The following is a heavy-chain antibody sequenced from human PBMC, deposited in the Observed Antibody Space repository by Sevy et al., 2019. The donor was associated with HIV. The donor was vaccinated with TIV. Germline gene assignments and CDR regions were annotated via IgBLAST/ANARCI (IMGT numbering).Heavy chain of an antibody. V-gene: IGHV3-20*04. D-gene: IGHD3-22*01. CDR2: INWNGGRS. CDR1: GFTFDDFG. Sequence: GGSLRLSCAASGFTFDDFGMSWVRQAPGKGLEWVSAINWNGGRSAYGDSVKGRFTISRDNAKNSLDLHMNSLRAEDTAVYYCARDYHVTMIVVVITSSPPFDCWGQGTLVTVSS. CDR3: ARDYHVTMIVVVITSSPPFDC. J-gene: IGHJ4*02.